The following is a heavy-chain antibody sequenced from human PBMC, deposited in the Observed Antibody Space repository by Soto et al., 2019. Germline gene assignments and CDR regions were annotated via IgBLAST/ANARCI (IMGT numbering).Heavy chain of an antibody. CDR3: ARDWGYYGSGSSTYYYYGMDV. CDR2: IYTSGST. D-gene: IGHD3-10*01. J-gene: IGHJ6*02. CDR1: GGSISSYY. V-gene: IGHV4-4*07. Sequence: SETLSLTCTVSGGSISSYYWSWIRQPAGKGLEWIGRIYTSGSTNYIPSLKSRVTMSVDTSKNQFSLKLSSVTAADTAVYYCARDWGYYGSGSSTYYYYGMDVWGQGTTVTVS.